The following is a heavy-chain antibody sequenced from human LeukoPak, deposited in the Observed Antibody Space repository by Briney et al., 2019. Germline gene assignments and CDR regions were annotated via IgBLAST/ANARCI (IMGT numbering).Heavy chain of an antibody. CDR1: GLTFSSYN. CDR3: ARDYYDSSGYYYGSS. D-gene: IGHD3-22*01. Sequence: EPGGSLRLSCAASGLTFSSYNMNWVRQAPGKGLEWVSYISSSSSTIYYADSVKGRFTISRDNAKNSLHLQMNSLRAEDTAVYYCARDYYDSSGYYYGSSWGQGTLVAVSS. V-gene: IGHV3-48*01. J-gene: IGHJ4*02. CDR2: ISSSSSTI.